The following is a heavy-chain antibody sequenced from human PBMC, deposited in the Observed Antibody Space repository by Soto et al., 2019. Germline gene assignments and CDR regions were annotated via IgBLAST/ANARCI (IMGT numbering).Heavy chain of an antibody. J-gene: IGHJ4*02. CDR1: GGSISSGGYY. V-gene: IGHV4-31*03. Sequence: SETLSLTCTVSGGSISSGGYYWSWIRQHPGKGLEWIGYIHYSEGAYYNPSLKSRVTISVDTSKNQFSLKLSSVTAADTAIYYCARDQGGELDYWGQGTLVTVSS. D-gene: IGHD7-27*01. CDR2: IHYSEGA. CDR3: ARDQGGELDY.